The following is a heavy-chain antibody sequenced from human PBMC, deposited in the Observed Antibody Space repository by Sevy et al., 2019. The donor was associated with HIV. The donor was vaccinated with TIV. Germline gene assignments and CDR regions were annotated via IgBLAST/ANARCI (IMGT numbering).Heavy chain of an antibody. Sequence: GGSLRLSCAASGFTFSSYAMSWVRQAPGKGLEWVSAISGSGGSTYYADYVKGRFTISRDNSKNTLYLQMNSLRAEDTAVYYCAKGSNRVAGPLIYYYYYYMDVWGKGTTVTVSS. CDR1: GFTFSSYA. CDR2: ISGSGGST. V-gene: IGHV3-23*01. D-gene: IGHD6-19*01. CDR3: AKGSNRVAGPLIYYYYYYMDV. J-gene: IGHJ6*03.